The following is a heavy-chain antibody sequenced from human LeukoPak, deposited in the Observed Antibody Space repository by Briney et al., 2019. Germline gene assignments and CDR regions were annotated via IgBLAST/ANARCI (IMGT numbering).Heavy chain of an antibody. D-gene: IGHD5-18*01. J-gene: IGHJ4*02. CDR2: ISSSSSYI. Sequence: GGSLRLSCAASGFNFGSNYMNWVNQAPGKGLEWVSSISSSSSYIYYADSVKGRFTISRDNAKNSLYLQMNSLRAEDTAVYYCARADWDTAMVDYWGQGTLVTVSS. CDR1: GFNFGSNY. V-gene: IGHV3-21*01. CDR3: ARADWDTAMVDY.